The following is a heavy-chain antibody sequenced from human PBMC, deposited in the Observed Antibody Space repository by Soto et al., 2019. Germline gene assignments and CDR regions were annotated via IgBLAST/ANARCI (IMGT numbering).Heavy chain of an antibody. CDR2: IYYSGST. J-gene: IGHJ4*02. D-gene: IGHD3-22*01. V-gene: IGHV4-59*08. CDR1: GGSISNYC. CDR3: ASTYYYDRSLDY. Sequence: SETLSLTCTVSGGSISNYCWSWIRQPPGEGLEWIGYIYYSGSTNYNPSLKSRVSMSVDTSKNQFSLKLSSVTAADTAVYYCASTYYYDRSLDYWGQGTLVTVSS.